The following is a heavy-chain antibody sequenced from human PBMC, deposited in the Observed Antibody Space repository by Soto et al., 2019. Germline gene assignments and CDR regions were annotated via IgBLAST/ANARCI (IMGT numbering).Heavy chain of an antibody. CDR2: IKQDGSEK. D-gene: IGHD6-13*01. Sequence: GGSLRLSCEVSGFTFSSYWMNWVRRAPGKGLEWVANIKQDGSEKYYVDSVKGRFTISRDNARNSLFLQLNSLRAEDTAVYYCARIVWWGSSWYIDYWGQGTLVTVSS. J-gene: IGHJ4*02. V-gene: IGHV3-7*05. CDR3: ARIVWWGSSWYIDY. CDR1: GFTFSSYW.